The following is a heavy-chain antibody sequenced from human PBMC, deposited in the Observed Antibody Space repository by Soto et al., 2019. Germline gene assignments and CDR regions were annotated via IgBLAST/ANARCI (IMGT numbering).Heavy chain of an antibody. CDR3: ARSLYGDQTPPTGGYYMDV. CDR2: INPNSGGT. J-gene: IGHJ6*03. D-gene: IGHD4-17*01. CDR1: GYTFTGYY. Sequence: GASVKVSCKASGYTFTGYYMHWVRQAPGQGLEWMGWINPNSGGTNYAQKFQGWVTMTRDTSISTAYMELSRLRSDDTAVYYCARSLYGDQTPPTGGYYMDVWGKGTTVTVSS. V-gene: IGHV1-2*04.